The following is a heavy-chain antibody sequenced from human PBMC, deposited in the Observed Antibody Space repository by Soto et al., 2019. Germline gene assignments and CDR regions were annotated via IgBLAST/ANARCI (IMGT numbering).Heavy chain of an antibody. CDR3: ARDRPFNSNSPHYYYYGMDV. CDR1: GGSFSGYY. Sequence: SETLSLTCAVYGGSFSGYYWSWIRQPPGKGLEWIGEINHSGSTNYNPSLKSRVTISVDTSKNQFSPKLSSVTAADTAVYYCARDRPFNSNSPHYYYYGMDVWGQGTTVTVSS. J-gene: IGHJ6*02. CDR2: INHSGST. V-gene: IGHV4-34*01. D-gene: IGHD2-21*01.